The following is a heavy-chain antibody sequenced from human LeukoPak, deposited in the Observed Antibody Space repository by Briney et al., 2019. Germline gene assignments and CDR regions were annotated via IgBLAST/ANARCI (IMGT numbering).Heavy chain of an antibody. CDR1: GGSISSYY. CDR3: AREPRRYYYGSGSSYFDY. V-gene: IGHV4-4*07. J-gene: IGHJ4*02. D-gene: IGHD3-10*01. Sequence: PSETLSLTCTVSGGSISSYYWSWIRQPAGKGLEWIGRIYTSGSTNYNPSLKSRVTMSVDTSKNQFSLKLSSVTAADTAVYYCAREPRRYYYGSGSSYFDYWGQGTLVTVSS. CDR2: IYTSGST.